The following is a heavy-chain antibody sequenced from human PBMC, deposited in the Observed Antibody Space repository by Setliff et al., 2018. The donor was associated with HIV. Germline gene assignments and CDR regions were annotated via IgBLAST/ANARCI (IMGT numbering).Heavy chain of an antibody. Sequence: PGESLKISCTGSGYSFTSYWISWVRQVPGKGLEWMGRIDPRDSYPNYSPSFQGHVTISDDKSINTAYLQWGSLQASDTAIYYCATSWYDDSGYYSVFGQWGQGTLVTVSS. CDR1: GYSFTSYW. V-gene: IGHV5-10-1*01. D-gene: IGHD3-3*01. CDR3: ATSWYDDSGYYSVFGQ. J-gene: IGHJ4*02. CDR2: IDPRDSYP.